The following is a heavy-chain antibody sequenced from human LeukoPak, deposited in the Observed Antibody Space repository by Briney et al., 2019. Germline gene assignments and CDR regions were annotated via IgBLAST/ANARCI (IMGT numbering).Heavy chain of an antibody. CDR2: IKSKTDGGTT. J-gene: IGHJ4*02. CDR1: GFTFSNAW. Sequence: GGSLRLSCAASGFTFSNAWMSWVRQAPGKGLEWVGRIKSKTDGGTTDYAAPVKGRFTISRDNSKNTLYLQMNSLRAEDTAVYYCAKDRQQLFSSFDYWGQGTLVTVSS. D-gene: IGHD6-13*01. CDR3: AKDRQQLFSSFDY. V-gene: IGHV3-15*01.